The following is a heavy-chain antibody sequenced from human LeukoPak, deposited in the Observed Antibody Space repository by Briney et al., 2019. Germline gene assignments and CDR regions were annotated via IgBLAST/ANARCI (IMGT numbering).Heavy chain of an antibody. CDR2: IYHSGST. CDR3: ARAPHADAFDI. V-gene: IGHV4-30-2*01. Sequence: SSKTLSLTCAVSGGSISSGGYSWSWIRQPPGKGLEWIGYIYHSGSTYYNPSLKSRVTISVDRSKNQFSLKQSSVTAADTAVYYCARAPHADAFDIWGQGTMVTVSS. J-gene: IGHJ3*02. CDR1: GGSISSGGYS.